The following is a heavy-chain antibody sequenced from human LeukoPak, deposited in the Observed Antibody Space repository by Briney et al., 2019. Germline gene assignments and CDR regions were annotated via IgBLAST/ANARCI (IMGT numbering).Heavy chain of an antibody. J-gene: IGHJ4*02. Sequence: GGSLRLSCAASGFTVSSNYMNWVRQAPGKGLEWVSVIYSGGSTNYADSVKGRFTISRDNSKNTLYLQMNSLRVEDTAEYYCISGYTLDFWGQGTLVTVSS. V-gene: IGHV3-53*01. CDR2: IYSGGST. CDR3: ISGYTLDF. CDR1: GFTVSSNY. D-gene: IGHD5-18*01.